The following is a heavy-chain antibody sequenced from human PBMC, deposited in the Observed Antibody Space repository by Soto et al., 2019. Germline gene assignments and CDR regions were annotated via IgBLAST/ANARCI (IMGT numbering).Heavy chain of an antibody. D-gene: IGHD3-3*01. CDR2: IKQDGSEK. J-gene: IGHJ6*02. Sequence: QSGGSLRLSCAASGFTFSSYWMSWVRQAPGKGLEWVANIKQDGSEKYYVDSVKGRFTISRDNAKNSLYLQMNSLRAEDTAVYYCARVPDAGFWSGYYTLDYGMDVWGQGTTVTVSS. CDR3: ARVPDAGFWSGYYTLDYGMDV. CDR1: GFTFSSYW. V-gene: IGHV3-7*01.